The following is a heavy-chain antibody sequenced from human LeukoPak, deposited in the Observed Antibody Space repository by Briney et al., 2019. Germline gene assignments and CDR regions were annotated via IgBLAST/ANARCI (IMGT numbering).Heavy chain of an antibody. CDR2: ISGSGGST. CDR1: GFTFSSYA. D-gene: IGHD4-17*01. J-gene: IGHJ3*02. CDR3: AKDSRGPQTYGGAFDI. V-gene: IGHV3-23*01. Sequence: GGSLRLSCAASGFTFSSYAMSWVRQAPGKGLEWVSAISGSGGSTYYADSVKGRFTISRDNSKNTLYLQMNSLRAEDTAVYYCAKDSRGPQTYGGAFDIWGQGTMVTVSS.